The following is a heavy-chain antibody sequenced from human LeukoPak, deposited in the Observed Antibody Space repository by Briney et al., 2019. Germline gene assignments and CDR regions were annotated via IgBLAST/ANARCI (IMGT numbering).Heavy chain of an antibody. CDR2: ISSSSSII. J-gene: IGHJ4*02. Sequence: GGSLRLSCAASGFTFSTYSMNWVRQAPGKGLEWVSYISSSSSIIYYADSVKGRFTISRDNDKKSLYLQMNSLRDEDTAVYYCARDVWGDRDSYFDYWGQGTLDTVSS. CDR1: GFTFSTYS. CDR3: ARDVWGDRDSYFDY. D-gene: IGHD2-21*01. V-gene: IGHV3-48*02.